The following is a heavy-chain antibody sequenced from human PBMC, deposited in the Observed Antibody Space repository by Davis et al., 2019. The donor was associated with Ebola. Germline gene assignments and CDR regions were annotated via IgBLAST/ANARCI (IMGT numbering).Heavy chain of an antibody. Sequence: SVKVSCKASGYTFTDYNIHWVRQAPGQGLEWMGRIISKSGVANIAPTFQGRVTMTRDTSISTVYMELSSLRYDDTADYYCARGHNYAHEYWGQGTLVTVSS. CDR3: ARGHNYAHEY. CDR1: GYTFTDYN. CDR2: IISKSGVA. J-gene: IGHJ4*02. D-gene: IGHD4-11*01. V-gene: IGHV1-2*06.